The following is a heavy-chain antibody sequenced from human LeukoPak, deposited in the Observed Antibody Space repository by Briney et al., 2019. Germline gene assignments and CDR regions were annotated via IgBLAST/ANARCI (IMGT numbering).Heavy chain of an antibody. CDR2: TYYRSKWYN. J-gene: IGHJ6*02. V-gene: IGHV6-1*01. CDR3: ARAGWFGELVDYYYYYGMDV. D-gene: IGHD3-10*01. CDR1: GDSVSSNSAA. Sequence: SQTLSLTCAISGDSVSSNSAAWNWIRQSPSRGLEWLGRTYYRSKWYNDYAVSVKSRITINPDTSKNQFSLQLNSVTPEDTAVYYCARAGWFGELVDYYYYYGMDVWGQGTTVTVSS.